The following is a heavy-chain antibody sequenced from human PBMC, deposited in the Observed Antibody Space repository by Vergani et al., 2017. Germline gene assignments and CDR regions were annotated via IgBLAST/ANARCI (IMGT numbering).Heavy chain of an antibody. CDR2: IYYSGST. V-gene: IGHV4-59*01. CDR1: GGSISSYY. J-gene: IGHJ4*02. D-gene: IGHD3-10*01. Sequence: QVQLQESGPGLVKPSETLSLTCTVSGGSISSYYWSWIRQPPGKGLEWIGYIYYSGSTNYNPSLKSRVTISVDTSKNQFSLKLRSVTAADTAVYYCARWPLVRGVVLIDYWGQGTLVTVSS. CDR3: ARWPLVRGVVLIDY.